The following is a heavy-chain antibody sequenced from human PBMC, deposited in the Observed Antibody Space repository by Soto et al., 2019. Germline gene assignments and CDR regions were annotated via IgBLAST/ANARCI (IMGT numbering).Heavy chain of an antibody. CDR3: TRGPRPISTGTGAY. Sequence: GGSLRLSCAASGFTVTSYWMHWVRQAPGKGLVWVSRTSPAGSSTYYADFVRGRFTISRDNVNDTLYLQMNNLRAEDSGLYYCTRGPRPISTGTGAYWGQGTQVTVSS. D-gene: IGHD3-10*01. V-gene: IGHV3-74*01. J-gene: IGHJ4*02. CDR2: TSPAGSST. CDR1: GFTVTSYW.